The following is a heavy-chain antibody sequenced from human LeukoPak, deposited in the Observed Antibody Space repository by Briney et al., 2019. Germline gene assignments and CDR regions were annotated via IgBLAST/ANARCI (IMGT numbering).Heavy chain of an antibody. CDR2: INPNSGGT. D-gene: IGHD6-13*01. CDR1: GYTFTGYY. J-gene: IGHJ6*03. Sequence: VASVKVSCKASGYTFTGYYMHWVRQAPGQGLERMGWINPNSGGTNYAQKFQSRVTMTRDTSISTAYMELSRLRSDDTAVYYCARDVFSSSFYYYYYYMDVWGKGTTVTVSS. CDR3: ARDVFSSSFYYYYYYMDV. V-gene: IGHV1-2*02.